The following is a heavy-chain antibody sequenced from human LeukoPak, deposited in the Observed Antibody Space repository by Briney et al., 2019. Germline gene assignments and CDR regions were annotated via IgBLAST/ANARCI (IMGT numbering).Heavy chain of an antibody. J-gene: IGHJ4*02. Sequence: ASVKVSCKASGGTFSSYAISWVRQAPGHGLEWMGGIIPIFGTANYAQKFQGRVTITADKSTSTAYMELSSLRSEDTAVYYCASYVCSGGSCYSRWFDYWGQGTLVTVSS. D-gene: IGHD2-15*01. CDR3: ASYVCSGGSCYSRWFDY. CDR2: IIPIFGTA. V-gene: IGHV1-69*06. CDR1: GGTFSSYA.